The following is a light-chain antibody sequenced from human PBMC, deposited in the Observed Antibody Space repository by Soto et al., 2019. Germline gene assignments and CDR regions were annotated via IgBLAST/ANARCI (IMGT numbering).Light chain of an antibody. CDR1: VSNIGAGYD. V-gene: IGLV1-40*01. J-gene: IGLJ3*02. Sequence: QSVLTQPPSVSGAPGQRVTISCTGSVSNIGAGYDVHWYQQVPGSGPKLLIYGNNNRPSGVPDRFSGSKSGTSASLAIIGLQAEDEADYYCQSYDSGLKVFGGGTKLTVL. CDR3: QSYDSGLKV. CDR2: GNN.